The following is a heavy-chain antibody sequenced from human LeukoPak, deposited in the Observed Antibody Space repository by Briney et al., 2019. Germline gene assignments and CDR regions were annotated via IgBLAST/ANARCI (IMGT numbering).Heavy chain of an antibody. V-gene: IGHV3-23*01. J-gene: IGHJ5*02. D-gene: IGHD5-18*01. CDR3: AKGGYSYAINWFDP. CDR1: GITFSDYY. Sequence: PGGSLRLSCAASGITFSDYYMSWIRQAPGKGLEWVSAISGSGGSTYYADSVKGRFTISRDNSKNTLYLQMNSLRAEDTAVYYCAKGGYSYAINWFDPWGQGTLVTVSS. CDR2: ISGSGGST.